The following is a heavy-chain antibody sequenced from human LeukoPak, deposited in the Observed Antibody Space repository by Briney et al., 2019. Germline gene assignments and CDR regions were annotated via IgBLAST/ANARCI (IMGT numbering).Heavy chain of an antibody. Sequence: GGSLRLSCAASGFTFSSYEMNWVRQAPGKGLEWVSYISTSGSTIHYADSVKGRFTFSRDNVKNSVYLQMDCLRAEDTAVYYCASRQSYTGYNYWGQGTLVTVSS. CDR2: ISTSGSTI. CDR1: GFTFSSYE. V-gene: IGHV3-48*03. J-gene: IGHJ4*02. D-gene: IGHD5-24*01. CDR3: ASRQSYTGYNY.